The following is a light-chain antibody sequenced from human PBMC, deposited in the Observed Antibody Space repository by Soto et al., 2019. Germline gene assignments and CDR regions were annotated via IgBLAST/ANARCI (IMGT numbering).Light chain of an antibody. CDR2: DAS. V-gene: IGKV1-33*01. CDR3: QQYGNLLWT. Sequence: DIQMTQSSSSLSASVGDRVTITCRASHNINNYLNWYQQKPGKAPKLLIYDASNLETGVPSRFSGSGSGTDFTFTISSLQPEDIATYYCQQYGNLLWTFGQGTNVEIK. CDR1: HNINNY. J-gene: IGKJ1*01.